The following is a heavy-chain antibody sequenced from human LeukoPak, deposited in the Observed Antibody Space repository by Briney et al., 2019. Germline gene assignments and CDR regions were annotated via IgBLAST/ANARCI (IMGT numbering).Heavy chain of an antibody. CDR1: GDSLSDSIHY. CDR3: ARLTKGRFFDYVFDF. D-gene: IGHD3-9*01. CDR2: IYYTGST. J-gene: IGHJ4*02. V-gene: IGHV4-39*01. Sequence: SETLSLTCTVSGDSLSDSIHYWGWIRQPPGKGLEWIGNIYYTGSTYSNPSLRSRVTMSVDTSKNQFSLKMSSVTAADTAVYYCARLTKGRFFDYVFDFWGQGTLLSVSS.